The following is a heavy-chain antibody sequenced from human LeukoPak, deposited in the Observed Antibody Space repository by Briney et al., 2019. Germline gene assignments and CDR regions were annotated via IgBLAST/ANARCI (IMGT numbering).Heavy chain of an antibody. V-gene: IGHV3-30*02. CDR1: GFTFSSYG. CDR2: IRYDGSNK. J-gene: IGHJ4*02. CDR3: ARDSRGYSLVNYCEY. D-gene: IGHD5-18*01. Sequence: GGSLRLSCAASGFTFSSYGMHWVRRAPGKGLEWVAFIRYDGSNKYYADSVKGRFTISRDNSKNTLYLQVNSLRAEDTAVYYCARDSRGYSLVNYCEYWGLGTLVTVSS.